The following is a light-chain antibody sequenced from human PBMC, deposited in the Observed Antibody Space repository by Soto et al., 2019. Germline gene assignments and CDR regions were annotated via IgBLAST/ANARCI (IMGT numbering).Light chain of an antibody. CDR2: DAS. CDR3: QQYASDFPT. J-gene: IGKJ1*01. V-gene: IGKV1-5*01. Sequence: DTQMTQSPSALSASMGDRVTIACRASQRINNWLAWYQLKPGKAPKLLIYDASTLETGVPSRFSGSGSGTEFTLTITSLQPDDVATYYCQQYASDFPTFGQGTKV. CDR1: QRINNW.